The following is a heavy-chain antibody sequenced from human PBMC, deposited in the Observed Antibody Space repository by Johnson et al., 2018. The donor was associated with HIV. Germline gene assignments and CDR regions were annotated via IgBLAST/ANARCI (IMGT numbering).Heavy chain of an antibody. J-gene: IGHJ3*02. CDR3: AKESKWESRTPHAFDI. CDR2: IRYDGSNK. D-gene: IGHD1-26*01. Sequence: QMQLVESGGGLVQPGGSLRLSCAASGFTFSSYAMSWVRQAPGKGLEWVAFIRYDGSNKYYDDDVQGRFTISRENSKNTLYLTRNSLRAEDTAVYYCAKESKWESRTPHAFDIWGQGTMVTVSS. CDR1: GFTFSSYA. V-gene: IGHV3-30*02.